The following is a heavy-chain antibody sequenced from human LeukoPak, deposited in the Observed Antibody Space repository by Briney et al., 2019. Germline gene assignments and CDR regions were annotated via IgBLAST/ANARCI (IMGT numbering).Heavy chain of an antibody. Sequence: PGGSLRLSCAASGFTFSSYAMHWVRQAPGKGLEWVAVISYDGSNKYYADSVKGRFTISRDNSKNTLYLQMNSLRAEDTAVYYCARDDYRMGGAARPGIDYWGQGTLVTVSS. D-gene: IGHD6-6*01. J-gene: IGHJ4*02. CDR2: ISYDGSNK. V-gene: IGHV3-30-3*01. CDR3: ARDDYRMGGAARPGIDY. CDR1: GFTFSSYA.